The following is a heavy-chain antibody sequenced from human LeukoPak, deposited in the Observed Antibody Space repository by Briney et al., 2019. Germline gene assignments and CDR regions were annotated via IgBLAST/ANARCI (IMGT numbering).Heavy chain of an antibody. V-gene: IGHV4-61*02. D-gene: IGHD3-10*01. CDR3: ARSYGSGSYHFDY. CDR1: GGSISSGSYY. J-gene: IGHJ4*02. CDR2: IYTSGST. Sequence: SQTLSLTCTVSGGSISSGSYYWSWIRQPAGKGLEWIGRIYTSGSTNYNPSLKSRVTISVDTSKNQFSLKLSSVTAADTAVYYCARSYGSGSYHFDYWGQGTLVTVSS.